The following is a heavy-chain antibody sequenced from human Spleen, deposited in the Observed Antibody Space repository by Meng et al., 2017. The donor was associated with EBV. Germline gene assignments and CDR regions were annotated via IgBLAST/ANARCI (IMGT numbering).Heavy chain of an antibody. Sequence: VQVGEAGGGLFQPGVSLRLSCAASGFTFSQYWMHWVRQAPGKGLVWVSRVHSDGSSTSYADSVKGRFTISRDNAKNTLYLQMNNLRAEDTAVYYCATGIRAAGDYWGRGTLVTVSS. V-gene: IGHV3-74*01. CDR1: GFTFSQYW. CDR3: ATGIRAAGDY. J-gene: IGHJ4*02. CDR2: VHSDGSST. D-gene: IGHD6-13*01.